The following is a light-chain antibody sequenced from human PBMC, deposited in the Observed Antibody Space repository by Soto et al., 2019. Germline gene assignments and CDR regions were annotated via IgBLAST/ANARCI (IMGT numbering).Light chain of an antibody. J-gene: IGLJ1*01. CDR2: EVN. V-gene: IGLV2-14*01. CDR1: SSDVGGYDY. CDR3: SSYSISTAYL. Sequence: LTQPASVSGSPGQSITISCTGTSSDVGGYDYVSWYQLHPGKAPKLMVFEVNNRPSGVSYRFSGSKSGNTASLTISGLQAEDEADYFCSSYSISTAYLFGTGTKGTVL.